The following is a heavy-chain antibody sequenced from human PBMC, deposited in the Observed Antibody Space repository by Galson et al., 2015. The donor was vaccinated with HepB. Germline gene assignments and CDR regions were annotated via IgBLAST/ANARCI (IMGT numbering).Heavy chain of an antibody. Sequence: SLRLSCAASGFMFSSYAMSWVRQAPGKGLEWVSAISLSGGTTYYADSVKGRVTISRDNSKNTLFLQMNSLRAEDTAVYYCAKEEFTSSGYRRSGYVDYWGQGTLVTVSS. D-gene: IGHD3-22*01. V-gene: IGHV3-23*01. CDR2: ISLSGGTT. CDR3: AKEEFTSSGYRRSGYVDY. J-gene: IGHJ4*02. CDR1: GFMFSSYA.